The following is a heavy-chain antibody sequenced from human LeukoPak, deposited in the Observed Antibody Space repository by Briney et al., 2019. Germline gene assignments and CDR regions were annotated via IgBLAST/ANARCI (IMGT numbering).Heavy chain of an antibody. CDR1: GGSFSGYY. Sequence: PSETLSLTCAVYGGSFSGYYWSWIRQPPGKGLEWIGEINHSGSTNYNPSPKSRVTISVDTSKNQFSLRVASVTAADTAVYYCARHFVRSGSYWADYWGQGTLVTVSS. CDR2: INHSGST. V-gene: IGHV4-34*01. CDR3: ARHFVRSGSYWADY. D-gene: IGHD1-26*01. J-gene: IGHJ4*02.